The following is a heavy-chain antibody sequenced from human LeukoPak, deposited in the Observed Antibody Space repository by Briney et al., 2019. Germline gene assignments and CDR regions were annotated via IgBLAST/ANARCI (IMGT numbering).Heavy chain of an antibody. V-gene: IGHV4-39*01. CDR1: GGSIRSSYYY. J-gene: IGHJ4*02. D-gene: IGHD5-12*01. Sequence: PSETLSLTCTVSGGSIRSSYYYWGWIRQPPGKGLEWIGSIYDSGSTYYNPSLKSRVTISVDTSKNQFSLKLSSVTAADTAVYYCARGRRLGYSGPRTALRGYYFDYWGQGTLVTVSS. CDR2: IYDSGST. CDR3: ARGRRLGYSGPRTALRGYYFDY.